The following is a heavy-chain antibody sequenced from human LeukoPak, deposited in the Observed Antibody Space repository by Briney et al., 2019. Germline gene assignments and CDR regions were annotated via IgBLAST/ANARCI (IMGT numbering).Heavy chain of an antibody. Sequence: GGSLRRSCAASGFTFDDYGMSWVRQAPGKGLEWVSGINWNGGSTGYADSVKGRFTISRDNAKNSLYLQMNSLRAEDTALYYCARGRITMVRGVIRTDFDYWGQGTLVTVSS. V-gene: IGHV3-20*04. CDR3: ARGRITMVRGVIRTDFDY. J-gene: IGHJ4*02. CDR2: INWNGGST. CDR1: GFTFDDYG. D-gene: IGHD3-10*01.